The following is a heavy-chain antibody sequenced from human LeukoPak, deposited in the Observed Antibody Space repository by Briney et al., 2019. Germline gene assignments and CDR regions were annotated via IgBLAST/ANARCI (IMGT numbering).Heavy chain of an antibody. J-gene: IGHJ3*02. V-gene: IGHV4-34*01. CDR1: GGSFSGYY. CDR3: ARIVVGWRAFDI. CDR2: INHSGST. Sequence: PSETLSLTRAVYGGSFSGYYWSWIRQPPGKGLEWIGEINHSGSTNYNPSLKSRVTISVDTSKNQFSLKLSSVTAADTAVYYCARIVVGWRAFDIWGQGTMVTVSS. D-gene: IGHD2-15*01.